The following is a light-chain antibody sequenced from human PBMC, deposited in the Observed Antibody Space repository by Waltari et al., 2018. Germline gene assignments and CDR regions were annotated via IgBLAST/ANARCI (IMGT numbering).Light chain of an antibody. CDR2: WAS. CDR1: QSVSYSSNNKNY. CDR3: QQYFSTPPA. V-gene: IGKV4-1*01. Sequence: DIVMTQSPDSLAVFLGQRATINCKSSQSVSYSSNNKNYLAWYQQKPGPPPKLLIDWASTRESGVPDRFSGCGSGTDFTLTSSSLQAEDVAVYYCQQYFSTPPAFGGGTKVEIK. J-gene: IGKJ4*01.